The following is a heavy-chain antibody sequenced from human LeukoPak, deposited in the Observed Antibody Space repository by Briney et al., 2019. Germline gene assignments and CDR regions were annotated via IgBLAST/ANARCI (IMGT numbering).Heavy chain of an antibody. V-gene: IGHV3-33*01. Sequence: EGSLRLSCAASGFTFSSYGMHWVRQAPGKGLEWVAVIWYDGSNKYYADSVKGRFTISRDNSKNTLYLQMNSLRAEDTAVYYCAREVRGVAPGDYWGQGTLVTVSS. J-gene: IGHJ4*02. CDR3: AREVRGVAPGDY. D-gene: IGHD3-10*01. CDR2: IWYDGSNK. CDR1: GFTFSSYG.